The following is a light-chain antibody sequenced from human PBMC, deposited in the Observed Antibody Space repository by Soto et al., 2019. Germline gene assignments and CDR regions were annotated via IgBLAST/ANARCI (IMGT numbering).Light chain of an antibody. CDR2: GAS. CDR1: QSVSNNY. Sequence: EIVLTQSPGTLSLSPGERATFSCRASQSVSNNYLAWYQQKPGQAPGLLIYGASNRATGIPDRFSGSGSGTDFTLTISRLEPEDFAVYYCQQYGSSGTFGQGTKVEIK. CDR3: QQYGSSGT. J-gene: IGKJ1*01. V-gene: IGKV3-20*01.